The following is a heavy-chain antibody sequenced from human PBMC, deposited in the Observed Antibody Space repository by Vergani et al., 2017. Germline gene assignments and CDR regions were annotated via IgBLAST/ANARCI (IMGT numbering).Heavy chain of an antibody. CDR3: AKDRGLPAATNYFDY. CDR1: GGTFSSYA. J-gene: IGHJ4*02. V-gene: IGHV1-69*11. Sequence: QVQLVQSGAEVKKPGSSVKVSCKASGGTFSSYAISWVRQAPGQGLEWMGRIIPILGTANYAQKFQGRVTITADESTSTAYMELSSLRSEDTAVYYCAKDRGLPAATNYFDYWGQGTLVTVAA. CDR2: IIPILGTA. D-gene: IGHD2-2*01.